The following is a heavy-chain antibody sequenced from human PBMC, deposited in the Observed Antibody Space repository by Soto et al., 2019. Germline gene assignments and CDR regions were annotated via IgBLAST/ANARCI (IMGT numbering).Heavy chain of an antibody. Sequence: GGSLRLSCAASGFTVSSNYMSWVRQAPGKGLEWVSVIYSGGSTYYVDSVKGRFTISRDNSKNTLYLQMNSLRAEDTAVYYCARGGGYYYPDAFDIWGQGTMVTVSS. CDR2: IYSGGST. V-gene: IGHV3-66*01. CDR3: ARGGGYYYPDAFDI. D-gene: IGHD3-22*01. CDR1: GFTVSSNY. J-gene: IGHJ3*02.